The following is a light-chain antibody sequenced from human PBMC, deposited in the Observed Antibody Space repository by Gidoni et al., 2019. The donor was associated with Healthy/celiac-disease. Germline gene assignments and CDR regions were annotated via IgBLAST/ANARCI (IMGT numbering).Light chain of an antibody. CDR3: QQSYSTPLT. Sequence: DIQMTQSPSSLSASLGDRVTITCRASQSISSYLNWYQQKPGKAPKLLIYAASSLQSGVPARFSGSGSGTDFTLTISSLQPEDVATYYCQQSYSTPLTFGGGTKVEIK. CDR2: AAS. CDR1: QSISSY. J-gene: IGKJ4*01. V-gene: IGKV1-39*01.